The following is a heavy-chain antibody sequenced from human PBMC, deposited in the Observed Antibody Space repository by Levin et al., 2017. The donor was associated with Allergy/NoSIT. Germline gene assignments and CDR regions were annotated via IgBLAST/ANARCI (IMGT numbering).Heavy chain of an antibody. J-gene: IGHJ4*02. CDR3: ARLSDAPPPYDGVWVEEHYFDQ. V-gene: IGHV5-51*01. Sequence: KVSCQGSGYQFTDYWIGWVRQLPGKGLEWMGNIYPGDSETRSSPSFQGQVTFSVDKSMNTAYLQWDSLRASDTAMYYCARLSDAPPPYDGVWVEEHYFDQWGQGTLVCVSS. D-gene: IGHD1-26*01. CDR1: GYQFTDYW. CDR2: IYPGDSET.